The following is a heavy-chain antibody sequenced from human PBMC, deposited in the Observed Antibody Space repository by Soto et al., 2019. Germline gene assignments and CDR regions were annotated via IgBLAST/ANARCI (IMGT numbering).Heavy chain of an antibody. Sequence: SVKVSCKASRVAFSKFIVTWVRQAPGLGLEWVGGIIPIFGTANYAQKFQGRVTITADESTSTSYMEVNNLRSEDTAVYYCAKVRYSSPMGYYYGMDVWAKGPRSPSP. CDR1: RVAFSKFI. D-gene: IGHD6-19*01. CDR3: AKVRYSSPMGYYYGMDV. V-gene: IGHV1-69*13. CDR2: IIPIFGTA. J-gene: IGHJ6*02.